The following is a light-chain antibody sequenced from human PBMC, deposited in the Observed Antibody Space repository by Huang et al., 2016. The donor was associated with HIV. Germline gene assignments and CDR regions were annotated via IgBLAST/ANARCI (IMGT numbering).Light chain of an antibody. J-gene: IGKJ3*01. CDR1: QDINHF. V-gene: IGKV1-8*01. CDR3: QQYDIHPLT. Sequence: IRMTQSPSSLSASTGDRVTITCRENQDINHFLAWYQQRPWSVPKRLIYAAATLQSGVPSRFSGNGSGTDFTLTIGCLHSEDVATYYCQQYDIHPLTFGPGTRVDIK. CDR2: AAA.